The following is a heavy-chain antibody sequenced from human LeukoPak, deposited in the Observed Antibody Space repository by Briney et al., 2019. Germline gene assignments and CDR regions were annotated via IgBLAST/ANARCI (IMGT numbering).Heavy chain of an antibody. CDR1: GGSISSSSYY. CDR3: ARQAAAIGGYDY. D-gene: IGHD2-2*01. Sequence: SETLSLTCTVSGGSISSSSYYWGWIRQPPGKGLEWIGSIYYSGSTYYNPSLKSRVTISVDTSKNQFSLKLSSVTAADTAVYYCARQAAAIGGYDYWGQGTLVTVSS. V-gene: IGHV4-39*01. J-gene: IGHJ4*02. CDR2: IYYSGST.